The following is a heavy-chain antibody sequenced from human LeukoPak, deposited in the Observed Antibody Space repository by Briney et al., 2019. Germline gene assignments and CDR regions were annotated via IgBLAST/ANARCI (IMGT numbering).Heavy chain of an antibody. J-gene: IGHJ4*02. V-gene: IGHV3-7*04. Sequence: PGGSLRLSSAASGFTFTISWMSWVRQAPGKGLEWVATIKEDGSEKYYVDSVKGRLTISRDNAKNSLYLQMNSLRAEDTAVYYCAREWWLVFGYWGQGTLVTVSS. D-gene: IGHD6-19*01. CDR2: IKEDGSEK. CDR1: GFTFTISW. CDR3: AREWWLVFGY.